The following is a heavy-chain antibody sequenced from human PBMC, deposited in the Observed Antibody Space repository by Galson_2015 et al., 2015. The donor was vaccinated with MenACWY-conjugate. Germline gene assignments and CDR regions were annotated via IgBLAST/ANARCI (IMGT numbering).Heavy chain of an antibody. J-gene: IGHJ4*02. CDR2: IWSDGNSK. Sequence: SLRLSCAASGFTFSSYGMHWVRQAPGKGLEWVTVIWSDGNSKNYVDSVKGRFTISRDNSKNTLYLQMNSLRAEDTAVYFCAREFHYWGQGILVTVSS. V-gene: IGHV3-33*01. CDR1: GFTFSSYG. CDR3: AREFHY.